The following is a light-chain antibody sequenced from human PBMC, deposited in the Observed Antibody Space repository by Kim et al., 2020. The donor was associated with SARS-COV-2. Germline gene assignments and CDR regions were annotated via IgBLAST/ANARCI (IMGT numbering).Light chain of an antibody. CDR3: QQFNDWPPIT. V-gene: IGKV3-15*01. Sequence: EVVMTQSPATLSVSPGERATLSCRASQSVSNNLAWYQQKPGQAPRLLIFDASIRAAGVPARFSGSWSGTEFTLTISSLQSEDFAVYFCQQFNDWPPITFGQGTRLEIK. CDR2: DAS. J-gene: IGKJ5*01. CDR1: QSVSNN.